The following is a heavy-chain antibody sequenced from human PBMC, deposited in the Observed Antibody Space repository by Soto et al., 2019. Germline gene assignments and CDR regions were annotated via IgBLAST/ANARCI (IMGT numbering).Heavy chain of an antibody. V-gene: IGHV3-30-3*01. J-gene: IGHJ4*02. D-gene: IGHD6-13*01. CDR1: GFTFSSYA. Sequence: QMQLVESGGGVVQPGRSLRLSCAASGFTFSSYAMHWVRQAPGKGLEWVAVISYDGSNKYYADTVTGRFTISRDNSKNTLYLQMTSLRAEDTAVYYCARVSIAADRSYLRFDYWGQGTLVTVSS. CDR2: ISYDGSNK. CDR3: ARVSIAADRSYLRFDY.